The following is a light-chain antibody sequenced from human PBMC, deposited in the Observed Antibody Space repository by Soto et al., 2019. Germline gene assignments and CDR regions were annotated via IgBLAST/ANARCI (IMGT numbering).Light chain of an antibody. V-gene: IGLV2-18*02. CDR1: SGGVGSNNR. J-gene: IGLJ1*01. CDR2: DVS. Sequence: QSALTEPPSVSGSPGQSVAISCTGTSGGVGSNNRVSWYQHPAGSAPKLIIYDVSNRPSGIPDRFSGSKSANTASLTISGLQTEDEADYYTSSYTTSNTYGFGTGTKRTVL. CDR3: SSYTTSNTYG.